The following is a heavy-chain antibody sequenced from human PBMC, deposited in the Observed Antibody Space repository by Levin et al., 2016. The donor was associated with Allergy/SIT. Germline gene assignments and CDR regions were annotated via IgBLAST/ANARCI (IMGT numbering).Heavy chain of an antibody. CDR2: IYYSGST. J-gene: IGHJ4*02. V-gene: IGHV4-59*13. Sequence: GSLRLSCTVSGGSISSYYWSWIRQPPGKGLEWIGYIYYSGSTNYNPSLKSRVTISVDTSKNQFSLKLSSVTAADTAVYYCARGSDSSGYWDFDYWGQGTLVTVSS. D-gene: IGHD3-22*01. CDR1: GGSISSYY. CDR3: ARGSDSSGYWDFDY.